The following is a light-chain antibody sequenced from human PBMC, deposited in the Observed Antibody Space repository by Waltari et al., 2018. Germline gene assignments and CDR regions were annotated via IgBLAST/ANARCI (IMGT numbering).Light chain of an antibody. J-gene: IGKJ5*01. V-gene: IGKV3-11*01. Sequence: IVLTQSHATLSLSPGDRATRSGRASQSINSYLAWYQQKPGQAPRLLIYDASNRATGVPARFSGSGSGSDFTLTISSLDPEDFAVYYCPQRYNWPLTFGQGTRLEIK. CDR2: DAS. CDR1: QSINSY. CDR3: PQRYNWPLT.